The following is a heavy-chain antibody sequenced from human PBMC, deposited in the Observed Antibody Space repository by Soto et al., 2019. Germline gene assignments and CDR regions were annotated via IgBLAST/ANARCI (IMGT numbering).Heavy chain of an antibody. J-gene: IGHJ4*02. Sequence: PGESLKISCVASGYGFANYWIGWVRQMPGKGLEWMGIIYPGDSDTRYGPSFQGHVTISADKSINTAYLQWSSLEASDTAIYYCASPRIGRIDFDYWGQGTLVTVSS. CDR2: IYPGDSDT. V-gene: IGHV5-51*01. CDR3: ASPRIGRIDFDY. CDR1: GYGFANYW. D-gene: IGHD1-26*01.